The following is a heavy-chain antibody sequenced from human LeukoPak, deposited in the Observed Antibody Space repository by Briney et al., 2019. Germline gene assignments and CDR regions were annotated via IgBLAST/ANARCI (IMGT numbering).Heavy chain of an antibody. J-gene: IGHJ3*02. CDR3: ARDYYDGSGYYYYDSFDI. Sequence: SETLSLTCTVSGGSIISYYWSWIRQPPGKGLEWIGYIYSSGSSNYNPSLKRRVTISVDTSKNQFSLKLSSVTDADTAVYYCARDYYDGSGYYYYDSFDIWGQGTMVTVSS. D-gene: IGHD3-22*01. CDR2: IYSSGSS. V-gene: IGHV4-4*08. CDR1: GGSIISYY.